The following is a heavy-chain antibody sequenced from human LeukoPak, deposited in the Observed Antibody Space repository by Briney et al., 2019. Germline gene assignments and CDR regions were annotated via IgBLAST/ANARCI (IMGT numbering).Heavy chain of an antibody. Sequence: GGSLRLSCAASGFTFSSYEMNWVRQAPGKGLEWVSYISSSGSTIYYADSVKGRFTISRDNAKNSLYLQMNSLRAEDTAVYYCARSLVVVTAIDDYWGQGTLVTVSS. CDR1: GFTFSSYE. CDR2: ISSSGSTI. CDR3: ARSLVVVTAIDDY. J-gene: IGHJ4*02. D-gene: IGHD2-21*02. V-gene: IGHV3-48*03.